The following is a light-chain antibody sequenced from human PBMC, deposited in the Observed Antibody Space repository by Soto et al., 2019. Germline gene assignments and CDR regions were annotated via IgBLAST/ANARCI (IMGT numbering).Light chain of an antibody. Sequence: EIVLTQSPATLSVSPGERATLSCRASQSVRSSLAWYQQKPGQAPRLLIYGTSSRATGIPDRFSGSGSGTDFTLTISRLEPEDFAVYFCQRYGSSPLITFGQGTRLEIK. V-gene: IGKV3-20*01. CDR2: GTS. CDR1: QSVRSS. J-gene: IGKJ5*01. CDR3: QRYGSSPLIT.